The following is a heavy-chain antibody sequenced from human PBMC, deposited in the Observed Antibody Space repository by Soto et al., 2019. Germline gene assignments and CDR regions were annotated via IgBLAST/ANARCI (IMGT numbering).Heavy chain of an antibody. CDR3: VKDLSYCSGGSCYQRAGMDV. D-gene: IGHD2-15*01. J-gene: IGHJ6*02. Sequence: SETLSLTCTVSGGSISSYHWSWIRQPPGKGLEWIGYIYYSGSTNYNPSLKSRVTISVDTSKNQFSLKLSSVTAEDTAVYCCVKDLSYCSGGSCYQRAGMDVWGQGTTVTVSS. V-gene: IGHV4-59*01. CDR1: GGSISSYH. CDR2: IYYSGST.